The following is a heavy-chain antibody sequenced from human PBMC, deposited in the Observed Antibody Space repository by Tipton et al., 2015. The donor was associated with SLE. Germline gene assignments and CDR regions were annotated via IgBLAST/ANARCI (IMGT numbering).Heavy chain of an antibody. CDR2: IYYSGST. CDR3: ARAPWYPGYFDL. CDR1: GGSISSGGYY. Sequence: TLSLTCTVSGGSISSGGYYWSWIRQHPGKGLEWIGYIYYSGSTNYNPSLKSRVTISVDTSKNQFSLKLSSVTAADTAVYYCARAPWYPGYFDLWGRGTLVTVSS. D-gene: IGHD2-15*01. V-gene: IGHV4-61*08. J-gene: IGHJ2*01.